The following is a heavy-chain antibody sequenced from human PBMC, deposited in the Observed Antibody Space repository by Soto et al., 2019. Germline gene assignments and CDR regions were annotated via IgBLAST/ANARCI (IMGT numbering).Heavy chain of an antibody. CDR3: ARGGSLYWYFDL. CDR1: GYTFTNYA. Sequence: ASVKVSCKASGYTFTNYAMHWVRQAPGQRLEWMGWINAGNGNTKYSQKFQGRVTITRYTSASTAYMELSSLRFEDTAVYYCARGGSLYWYFDLWGRGTLVTVSS. J-gene: IGHJ2*01. V-gene: IGHV1-3*01. D-gene: IGHD1-26*01. CDR2: INAGNGNT.